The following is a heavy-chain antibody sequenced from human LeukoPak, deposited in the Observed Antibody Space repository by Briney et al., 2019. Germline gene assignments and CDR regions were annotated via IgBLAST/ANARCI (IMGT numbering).Heavy chain of an antibody. Sequence: GGSLRLSCAASGFTFDDYAMHWVRQAPGKGLEWVSGISWNSGSIGYADSVKGRFTISRDNAKNSLYLQMNSLRAEDTALYYCAKDMGRYSGYDFFDYWGQGTLVTVSS. CDR1: GFTFDDYA. J-gene: IGHJ4*02. CDR2: ISWNSGSI. D-gene: IGHD5-12*01. V-gene: IGHV3-9*01. CDR3: AKDMGRYSGYDFFDY.